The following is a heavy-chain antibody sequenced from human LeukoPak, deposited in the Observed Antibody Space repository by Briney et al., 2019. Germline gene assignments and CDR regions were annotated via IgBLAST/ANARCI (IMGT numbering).Heavy chain of an antibody. D-gene: IGHD5-12*01. CDR3: ARDGTYTDYDPDFDI. Sequence: GGSLRLSCAASGFTFSNYWMSWVRQAPGKGLEWVANIKQDGSEKYYVDSVKGRFTISRDNAKNSLYLQMNSLRAEDAAVFYCARDGTYTDYDPDFDIWGQGTLVTVSS. CDR2: IKQDGSEK. J-gene: IGHJ4*02. CDR1: GFTFSNYW. V-gene: IGHV3-7*04.